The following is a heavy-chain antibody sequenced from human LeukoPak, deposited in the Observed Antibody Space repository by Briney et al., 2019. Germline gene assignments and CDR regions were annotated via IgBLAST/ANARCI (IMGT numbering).Heavy chain of an antibody. CDR1: GFTFSSYG. Sequence: GGSLRLSCAASGFTFSSYGMHWVRQAPGKGLEWVAVISDDGSNKYYADSVKGRFTISRDNSKNTLYLQMNSLRAEDTAVYYCAKDQSGDGYRYFDYWGQGTLVTVSS. J-gene: IGHJ4*02. V-gene: IGHV3-30*18. CDR3: AKDQSGDGYRYFDY. D-gene: IGHD5-24*01. CDR2: ISDDGSNK.